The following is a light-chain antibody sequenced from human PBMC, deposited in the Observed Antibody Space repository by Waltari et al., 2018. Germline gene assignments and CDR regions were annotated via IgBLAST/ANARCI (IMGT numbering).Light chain of an antibody. CDR1: SSDVGDYNY. CDR2: DVS. CDR3: SSYIDSSTLEL. J-gene: IGLJ2*01. Sequence: QSALTQPASVSGSPGQSITISCTGTSSDVGDYNYVSWYQQHPGKAPKLMIYDVSNRPSGVSNRFSGSKSGNTGSLTISGLQAEDEADYYCSSYIDSSTLELFGGGTSLTVL. V-gene: IGLV2-14*03.